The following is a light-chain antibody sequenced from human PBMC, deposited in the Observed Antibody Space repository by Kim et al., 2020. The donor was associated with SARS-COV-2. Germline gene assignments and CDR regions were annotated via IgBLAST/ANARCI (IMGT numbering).Light chain of an antibody. J-gene: IGKJ2*01. Sequence: SPGNRATLSCSASQSVYSNFLAWYQQKPGQAPRLLISGASRRATDIPDRFSGSGSGTDFTLTISRLEPEDFAMYYCQQYGSSSSYAFGQGTKLEI. CDR2: GAS. CDR3: QQYGSSSSYA. V-gene: IGKV3-20*01. CDR1: QSVYSNF.